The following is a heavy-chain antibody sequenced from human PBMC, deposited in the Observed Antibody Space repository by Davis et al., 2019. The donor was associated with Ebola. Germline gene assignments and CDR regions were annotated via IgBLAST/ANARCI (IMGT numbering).Heavy chain of an antibody. J-gene: IGHJ6*02. CDR3: ARLDCTSATCYTGNFYYYYGADV. CDR2: INSDGSST. V-gene: IGHV3-74*01. Sequence: HTGGSLRLSCAASGFTFSSYWMHWVRQAPGKGLVWASRINSDGSSTSYADSVKGRFTISRDNAKNTLYLQMNSLRAEDTALYYCARLDCTSATCYTGNFYYYYGADVWGQGTTVTVSS. D-gene: IGHD2-2*02. CDR1: GFTFSSYW.